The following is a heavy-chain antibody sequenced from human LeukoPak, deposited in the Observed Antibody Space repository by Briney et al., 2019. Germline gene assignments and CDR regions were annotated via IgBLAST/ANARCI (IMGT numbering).Heavy chain of an antibody. CDR1: GFTVSSNY. Sequence: GGSLRLSCAASGFTVSSNYMTWVRQAPGKVLEWVSVIYSGGSRYYADSVKGRFTISRDNAKNSLYLQMNSLRAEDTAVYYCAELGITMIGGVWGKGTTVTISS. CDR3: AELGITMIGGV. D-gene: IGHD3-10*02. J-gene: IGHJ6*04. V-gene: IGHV3-66*01. CDR2: IYSGGSR.